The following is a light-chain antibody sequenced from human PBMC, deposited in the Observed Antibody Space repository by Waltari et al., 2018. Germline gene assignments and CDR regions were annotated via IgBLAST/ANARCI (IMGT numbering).Light chain of an antibody. Sequence: EIVXTQSPGTLSXXXXERATLSCRASQSVSSSYLAWYQQKPGQAPRLLIYGASSRATGIPDRFSGSGSGXDFTLTIXXLEPEDFXXXYCQQYGSSSFTXXXGXKVXIK. CDR2: GAS. J-gene: IGKJ3*01. CDR1: QSVSSSY. V-gene: IGKV3-20*01. CDR3: QQYGSSSFT.